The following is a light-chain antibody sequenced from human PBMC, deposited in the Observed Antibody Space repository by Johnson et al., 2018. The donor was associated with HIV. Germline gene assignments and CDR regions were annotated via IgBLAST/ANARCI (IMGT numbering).Light chain of an antibody. CDR1: RSNTGRNY. Sequence: QSVLTQPPSVSAAPGQKVTIYCSGSRSNTGRNYASWYQQLPGTAPKLLIYENNKRPSGIPDRFSGSKSGTSATLAITGLPTGDEADYYCGTWDTSLGAQYVFGTGTKVTVL. CDR3: GTWDTSLGAQYV. J-gene: IGLJ1*01. V-gene: IGLV1-51*02. CDR2: ENN.